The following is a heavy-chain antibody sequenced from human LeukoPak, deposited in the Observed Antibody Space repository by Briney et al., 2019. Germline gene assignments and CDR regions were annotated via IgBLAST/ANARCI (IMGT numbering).Heavy chain of an antibody. Sequence: PSETLSLTCTVSGGSISSSSYYWGWIRQPPGKGLEWIGSIYYSGSTYYNPSLKSRVTISVDTSKNQFSLKLSSVTAADTAVYYCARTTMVRGVIIRYFDYWGQGTLVTVSS. CDR1: GGSISSSSYY. CDR3: ARTTMVRGVIIRYFDY. J-gene: IGHJ4*02. D-gene: IGHD3-10*01. CDR2: IYYSGST. V-gene: IGHV4-39*07.